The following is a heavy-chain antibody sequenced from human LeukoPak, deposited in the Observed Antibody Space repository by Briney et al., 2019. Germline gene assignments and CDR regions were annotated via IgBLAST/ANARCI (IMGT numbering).Heavy chain of an antibody. CDR2: IDHSGST. CDR3: ARAASIAVTGTFWLDP. J-gene: IGHJ5*02. Sequence: GSLRLSCAASGFTFNDYYMSWIRQPPGNGLEWIGEIDHSGSTNYFPSLKSRVTISLDTSKNQFSLKLTSVTAADTAVYYCARAASIAVTGTFWLDPWGPGTLVTVSS. V-gene: IGHV4-34*01. CDR1: GFTFNDYY. D-gene: IGHD6-19*01.